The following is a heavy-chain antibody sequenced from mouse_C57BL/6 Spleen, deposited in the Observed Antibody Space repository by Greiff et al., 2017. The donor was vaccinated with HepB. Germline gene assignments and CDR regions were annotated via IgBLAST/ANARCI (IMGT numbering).Heavy chain of an antibody. V-gene: IGHV1-82*01. D-gene: IGHD1-1*01. J-gene: IGHJ2*01. CDR3: ARETTVVAPFDY. Sequence: VKLQESGPELVKPGASVKISCKASGYAFSSSWMNWVKQRPEKGLEWIGRIYPGDGDTNYNGKFKGKATLTADKSSSTAYMQLSSLTSEDSAVYFCARETTVVAPFDYWGQGTTLTVSS. CDR1: GYAFSSSW. CDR2: IYPGDGDT.